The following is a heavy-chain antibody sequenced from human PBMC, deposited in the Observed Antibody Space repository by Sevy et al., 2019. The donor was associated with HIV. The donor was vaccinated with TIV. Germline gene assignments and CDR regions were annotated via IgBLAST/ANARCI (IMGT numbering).Heavy chain of an antibody. D-gene: IGHD3-9*01. J-gene: IGHJ4*02. V-gene: IGHV4-59*07. CDR2: IYYSGST. CDR3: ARGALDILTGYRLDY. CDR1: GGSISGYY. Sequence: SDTLSLTCTVSGGSISGYYWSWIRQPPGKGLEWIGYIYYSGSTNYNPSLKSRVTISVDTSKNQFSLKLSSVTAADTAVYYCARGALDILTGYRLDYWGQGTLVTVSS.